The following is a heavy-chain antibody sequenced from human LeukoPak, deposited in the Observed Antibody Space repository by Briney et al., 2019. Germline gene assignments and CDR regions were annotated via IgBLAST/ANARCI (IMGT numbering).Heavy chain of an antibody. J-gene: IGHJ4*02. CDR1: GFTFSSYE. Sequence: GGSQRLSCAASGFTFSSYEMNWVRQAPGKGLEWVSYISSSGSTIYYADSVKGRFTISRDNAKNSLYPQMNSLRAEDTAVYYCARESLGYYDSSGYTIDYWGQGTLVTVSS. CDR2: ISSSGSTI. CDR3: ARESLGYYDSSGYTIDY. D-gene: IGHD3-22*01. V-gene: IGHV3-48*03.